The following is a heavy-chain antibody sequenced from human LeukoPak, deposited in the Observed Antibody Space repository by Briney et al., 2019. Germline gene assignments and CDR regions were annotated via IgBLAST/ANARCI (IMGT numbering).Heavy chain of an antibody. D-gene: IGHD1-20*01. CDR1: GGTFSSYA. Sequence: SVKVSCKASGGTFSSYAISWVRQAPGQGLEWMGRIIPILGIANYAQKFQGRVTITADKSTSTAYMELSSLRSEDTAVYYCARDPGYNWNGMALWGQGTLVTVSS. V-gene: IGHV1-69*04. CDR2: IIPILGIA. CDR3: ARDPGYNWNGMAL. J-gene: IGHJ4*02.